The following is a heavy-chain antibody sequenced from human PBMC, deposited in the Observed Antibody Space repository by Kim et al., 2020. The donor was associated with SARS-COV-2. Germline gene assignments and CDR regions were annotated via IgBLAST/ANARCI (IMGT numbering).Heavy chain of an antibody. Sequence: GGSLRLSCAASGFTFIDYYVAWIRQAPGKGLEWISYISGSGINSDSADVVKGRSIITRDNDNCSDYLQKNRLGADATAVYYCASIKTVMGGGFDAWGQGT. D-gene: IGHD2-15*01. CDR2: ISGSGINS. V-gene: IGHV3-11*01. CDR3: ASIKTVMGGGFDA. CDR1: GFTFIDYY. J-gene: IGHJ5*02.